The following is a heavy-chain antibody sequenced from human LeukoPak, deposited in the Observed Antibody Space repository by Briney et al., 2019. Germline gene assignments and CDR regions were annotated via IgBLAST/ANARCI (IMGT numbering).Heavy chain of an antibody. CDR1: GGSISSYY. V-gene: IGHV4-59*08. CDR2: IYYSGST. D-gene: IGHD6-19*01. CDR3: ARHGSSGWYGDKKTAGLDY. J-gene: IGHJ4*02. Sequence: SETLSLTCTVSGGSISSYYWSWIRQPPGKGLEWTGYIYYSGSTNYNPSLKSRVTISVDTSKNQFSLKLSSVTAADTAVYYCARHGSSGWYGDKKTAGLDYWGQGTLVTVSS.